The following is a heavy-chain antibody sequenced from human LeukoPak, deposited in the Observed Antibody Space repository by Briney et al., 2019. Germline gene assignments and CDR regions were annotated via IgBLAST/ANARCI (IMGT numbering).Heavy chain of an antibody. CDR1: GYTFTSYG. J-gene: IGHJ5*02. CDR3: ARGIIYYGSGSYPNWFDP. D-gene: IGHD3-10*01. Sequence: ASVKVSCKASGYTFTSYGISWVRQAPGQGLEWMGWISAYNGNTNYAQKLQGRVTMTTDTSTSTAYMELRSLRSDDTAVYYCARGIIYYGSGSYPNWFDPWGQGTLVTVSS. CDR2: ISAYNGNT. V-gene: IGHV1-18*01.